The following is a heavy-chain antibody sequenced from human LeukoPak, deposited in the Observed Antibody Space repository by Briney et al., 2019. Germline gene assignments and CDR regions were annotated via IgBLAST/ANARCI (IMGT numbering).Heavy chain of an antibody. CDR2: IKQDGSEK. Sequence: GGSLRLSCAASGFTFSSYWMSWVRQAPGKGLEWVANIKQDGSEKCYVDSVKGRFTISRDNAKSSLYLQMNSLRAEDTAVYYCARGSGSYYDYGGSAFDIWGQGTMVTVSS. CDR1: GFTFSSYW. V-gene: IGHV3-7*01. D-gene: IGHD1-26*01. CDR3: ARGSGSYYDYGGSAFDI. J-gene: IGHJ3*02.